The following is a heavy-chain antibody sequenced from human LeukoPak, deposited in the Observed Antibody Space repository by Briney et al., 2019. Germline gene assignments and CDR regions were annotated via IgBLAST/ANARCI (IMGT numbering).Heavy chain of an antibody. D-gene: IGHD2-2*01. CDR1: GFTFSSYS. Sequence: GSLRLSCAASGFTFSSYSMNWVRQPPGKGLEWIGEINHSGSTNYNPSLKSRVTISVDTSKNQFSLKLSSVTAADTAVYYCARGGGSIVVVPAARRGLDYWGQGTLVTVSS. J-gene: IGHJ4*02. CDR3: ARGGGSIVVVPAARRGLDY. V-gene: IGHV4-34*01. CDR2: INHSGST.